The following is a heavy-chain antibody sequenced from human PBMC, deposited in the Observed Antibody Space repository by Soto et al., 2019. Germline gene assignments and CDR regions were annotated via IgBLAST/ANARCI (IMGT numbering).Heavy chain of an antibody. CDR1: GFTFSSYG. CDR3: AKDSFGGVVPVAISVH. D-gene: IGHD2-2*02. J-gene: IGHJ4*02. Sequence: GGSLRLSCAASGFTFSSYGMHWVRQAPGKGLEWVALASNDGSKKHYGDSVKGRFTISRDNSKNTLYLQMNSLRAEDTAVYYCAKDSFGGVVPVAISVHWGQGSLVTVSS. V-gene: IGHV3-30*18. CDR2: ASNDGSKK.